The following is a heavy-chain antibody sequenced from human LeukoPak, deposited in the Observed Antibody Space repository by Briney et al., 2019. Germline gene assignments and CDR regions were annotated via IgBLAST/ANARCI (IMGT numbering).Heavy chain of an antibody. CDR1: GFTFSSYW. D-gene: IGHD5-12*01. V-gene: IGHV3-7*01. CDR3: ARDSPAGGYDYYYYGMDV. CDR2: IKQDGSEK. Sequence: PGGSLRLSCAASGFTFSSYWMSWVRQAPGKGLEWVANIKQDGSEKYYVDSVKGRFTISRDNAKNSLYLQMNSLRAEDTAVYYCARDSPAGGYDYYYYGMDVWGQGTTVTVSS. J-gene: IGHJ6*02.